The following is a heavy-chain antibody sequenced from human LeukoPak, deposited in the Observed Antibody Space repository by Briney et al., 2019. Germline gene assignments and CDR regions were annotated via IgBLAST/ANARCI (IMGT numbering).Heavy chain of an antibody. D-gene: IGHD3-16*01. CDR1: GFNFRDYG. CDR2: MSYDESFD. CDR3: AKERQRGISYGGGPFDS. Sequence: GVSLRLSCVASGFNFRDYGIHWVRQAPGKGREGVAAMSYDESFDYYGESEKGRFIISRDNSMNTVYLQMNSLRVADTAVYFCAKERQRGISYGGGPFDSWGQGILVTVSS. V-gene: IGHV3-30*18. J-gene: IGHJ4*02.